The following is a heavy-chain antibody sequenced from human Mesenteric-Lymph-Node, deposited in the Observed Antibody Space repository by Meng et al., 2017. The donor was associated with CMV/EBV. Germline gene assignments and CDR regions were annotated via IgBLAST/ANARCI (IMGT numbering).Heavy chain of an antibody. CDR3: ARDYPRKYDSTGWSYFYNGMDV. V-gene: IGHV3-53*01. CDR2: IYSDGST. D-gene: IGHD3-22*01. Sequence: GGSLRLSCAASGLTVSNNYMTWVRQAPGKGLEWVSVIYSDGSTYYADSVKGRFTISRDNFKNTLYLQMNSLRAEDTAVYYCARDYPRKYDSTGWSYFYNGMDVWGQGTTVTVSS. J-gene: IGHJ6*02. CDR1: GLTVSNNY.